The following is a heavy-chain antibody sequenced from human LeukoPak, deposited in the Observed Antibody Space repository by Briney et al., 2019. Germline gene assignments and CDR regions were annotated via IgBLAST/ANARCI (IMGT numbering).Heavy chain of an antibody. Sequence: GRSLRLPCAASGFTFSNYYWMHWVRQAPGKGLVWVSRINSDGSSTSYADSVKGRFTISRDNAKNTLYLQMNTLRAEDTAVYYCARDRRETYCGGDCYSGSIDDWGQGTLVTVSS. CDR2: INSDGSST. CDR3: ARDRRETYCGGDCYSGSIDD. D-gene: IGHD2-21*02. V-gene: IGHV3-74*01. CDR1: GFTFSNYYW. J-gene: IGHJ4*02.